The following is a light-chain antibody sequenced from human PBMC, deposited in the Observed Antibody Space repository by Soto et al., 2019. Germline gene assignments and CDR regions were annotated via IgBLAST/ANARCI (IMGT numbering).Light chain of an antibody. CDR2: ASS. V-gene: IGLV2-14*01. CDR3: SSYTGGSTLYV. J-gene: IGLJ1*01. Sequence: QSALTQPASVSGSPGQSITISCTGTSRDVGSYNYVSWYQQHPGKAPRLMIYASSNRPSGVSHRFSGSRSGNKASLTISGLQAEDEADYFCSSYTGGSTLYVFGSGTKVTVL. CDR1: SRDVGSYNY.